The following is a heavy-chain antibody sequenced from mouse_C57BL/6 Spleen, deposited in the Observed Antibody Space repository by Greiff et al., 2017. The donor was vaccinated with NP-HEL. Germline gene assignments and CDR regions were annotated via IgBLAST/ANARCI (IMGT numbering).Heavy chain of an antibody. Sequence: QVTLKESGPGMLQSSQTLSLSCSFSGFSLSTSGMGVSWIRQPSGKGLEWLAHIYWDDDTRNNPSLSSRTPISKDTSRNQVFRKITSVDTADTATYYCAAYYDAMDYWGQGTSVTVSS. CDR1: GFSLSTSGMG. CDR2: IYWDDDT. V-gene: IGHV8-12*01. CDR3: AAYYDAMDY. J-gene: IGHJ4*01.